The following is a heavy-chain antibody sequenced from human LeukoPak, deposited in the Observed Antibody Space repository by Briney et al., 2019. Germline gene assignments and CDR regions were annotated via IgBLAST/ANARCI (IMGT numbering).Heavy chain of an antibody. CDR3: ARERGYYGSGSYYLDV. CDR2: IYSGGST. J-gene: IGHJ6*04. D-gene: IGHD3-10*01. CDR1: GFTVSSNY. Sequence: PGGSLRPSCAASGFTVSSNYMSWVRQAPGKGLEWVSVIYSGGSTYYADSVKGRFTISRDNSKNTLYLQMNSLRAEDTALYYCARERGYYGSGSYYLDVWGKGTTVTVSS. V-gene: IGHV3-53*01.